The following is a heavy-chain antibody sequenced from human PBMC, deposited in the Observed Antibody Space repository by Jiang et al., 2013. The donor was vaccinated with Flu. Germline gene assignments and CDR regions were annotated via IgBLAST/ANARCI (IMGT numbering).Heavy chain of an antibody. CDR1: GFSLSTSGMC. J-gene: IGHJ4*02. D-gene: IGHD3-22*01. CDR2: IDWDDDK. V-gene: IGHV2-70*01. CDR3: ARMRYYYDSSGPQRVIDY. Sequence: TQTLTLTCTFSGFSLSTSGMCVSWIRQPPGKALEWLALIDWDDDKYYSTSLKTRLTISKDTSKNQVVLTMTNMDPVETATYYCARMRYYYDSSGPQRVIDYWGQGTLITVSS.